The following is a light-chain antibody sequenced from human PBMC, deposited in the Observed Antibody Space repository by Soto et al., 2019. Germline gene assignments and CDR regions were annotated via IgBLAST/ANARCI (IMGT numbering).Light chain of an antibody. J-gene: IGKJ4*01. Sequence: EIVMTQSPATLSVSPGERAPLSCRASQHVNDNLAWYQQKPGQAPRLLVYGASIRATGIPASFSGSGSGTEFTLTIGSLQSEDFAVYYCQQYNNWPLTFGAGTKVEIK. CDR3: QQYNNWPLT. CDR2: GAS. CDR1: QHVNDN. V-gene: IGKV3D-15*01.